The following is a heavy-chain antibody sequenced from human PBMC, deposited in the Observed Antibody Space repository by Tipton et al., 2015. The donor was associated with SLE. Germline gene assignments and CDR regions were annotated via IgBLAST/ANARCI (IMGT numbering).Heavy chain of an antibody. Sequence: TLSLTCAVYGGSFSGYYWSWIRQPPGKGLEWIGEINHSGSTNYNPSLKSRVTISVDTSKNQFSLKLSSVTAADTAVYYCARGGGTGAIRFLEWPSYSIAHWFDPWGQGTLVTVSS. CDR1: GGSFSGYY. CDR2: INHSGST. CDR3: ARGGGTGAIRFLEWPSYSIAHWFDP. V-gene: IGHV4-34*01. D-gene: IGHD3-3*01. J-gene: IGHJ5*02.